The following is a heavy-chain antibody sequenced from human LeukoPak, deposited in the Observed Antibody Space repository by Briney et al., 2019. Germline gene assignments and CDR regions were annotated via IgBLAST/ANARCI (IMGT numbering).Heavy chain of an antibody. J-gene: IGHJ4*02. D-gene: IGHD5-18*01. CDR3: AKDSDTATVVDY. V-gene: IGHV3-33*06. CDR1: GFSLSDYG. Sequence: GGSLRLSCVGSGFSLSDYGIHWVRQAPGKGLEWVAVIWYDGSNKYYADSVKGRFTISRDNSKNTLYLQMNSLRVEDTAVYYCAKDSDTATVVDYWGQGTLVTVSS. CDR2: IWYDGSNK.